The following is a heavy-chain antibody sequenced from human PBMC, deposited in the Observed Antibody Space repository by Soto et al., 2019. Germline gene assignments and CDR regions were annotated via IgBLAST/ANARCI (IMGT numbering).Heavy chain of an antibody. CDR1: GFTFSSYA. Sequence: GGSLRLSCAASGFTFSSYAMSWVRQAPGKGLEWVSAIGGSGGSTYYADSVKGRLTISRDNSKNTLYLQMNRLRAEDTALYYSAKDGITKRVATWGQGTLVTNSS. J-gene: IGHJ5*02. CDR2: IGGSGGST. V-gene: IGHV3-23*01. D-gene: IGHD3-22*01. CDR3: AKDGITKRVAT.